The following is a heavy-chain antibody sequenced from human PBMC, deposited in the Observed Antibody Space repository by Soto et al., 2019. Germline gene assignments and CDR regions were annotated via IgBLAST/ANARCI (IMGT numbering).Heavy chain of an antibody. V-gene: IGHV3-23*01. J-gene: IGHJ4*02. CDR2: ISAAANT. CDR1: GFTFSNYA. Sequence: GGSLRLSCAASGFTFSNYAMSWVRQAPGKGLEWVSAISAAANTYYANSVKGRFTISRDNSKNTLSLQTDSLRAEDTAVYYCAKQVRDGTASPYIFASWGQGSLVTVSS. D-gene: IGHD4-4*01. CDR3: AKQVRDGTASPYIFAS.